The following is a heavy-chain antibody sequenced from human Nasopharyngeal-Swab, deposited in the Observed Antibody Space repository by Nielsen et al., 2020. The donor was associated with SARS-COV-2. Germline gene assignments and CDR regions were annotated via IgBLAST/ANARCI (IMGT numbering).Heavy chain of an antibody. CDR3: AKDSVPEWLVYYYYMDV. CDR1: GFTFNNYN. Sequence: GGSLRLSCAASGFTFNNYNFNWVRQAPGKGLEWVAFIRYDGGNKYHADSVKGRFTISRDNSKNTLYLQMNSLRAEDTAVYYCAKDSVPEWLVYYYYMDVWGKGTTVTVSS. D-gene: IGHD6-19*01. V-gene: IGHV3-30*02. CDR2: IRYDGGNK. J-gene: IGHJ6*03.